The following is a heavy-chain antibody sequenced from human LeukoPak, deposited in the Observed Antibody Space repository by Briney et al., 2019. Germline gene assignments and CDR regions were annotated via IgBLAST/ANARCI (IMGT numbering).Heavy chain of an antibody. CDR3: ARGAQHCSGGSCYDAYYYYYYMDV. V-gene: IGHV4-59*12. CDR1: GGSISSYY. Sequence: SETLSLTCTVSGGSISSYYWSWIRQPPGKGLEWIGYIYHSGSTYYNPSLKSRVTISVDRSKNQFSLKLSSVTAADTAVYYCARGAQHCSGGSCYDAYYYYYYMDVWGKGTTVTVSS. J-gene: IGHJ6*03. D-gene: IGHD2-15*01. CDR2: IYHSGST.